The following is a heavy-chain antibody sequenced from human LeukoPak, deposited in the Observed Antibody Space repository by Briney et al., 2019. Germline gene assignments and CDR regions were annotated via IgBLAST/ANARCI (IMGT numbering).Heavy chain of an antibody. CDR2: INHSGST. CDR3: ARGLKWELLRGYYYYGMDV. J-gene: IGHJ6*02. Sequence: SQTLSLTCTVSGGSISSGGYYWSWIRQPPGKGLEWIGEINHSGSTNYNPSLKSRVTISVDTSKNQFSLKLSSVTAADTAVYYCARGLKWELLRGYYYYGMDVWGQGTTVTVSS. V-gene: IGHV4-30-2*01. CDR1: GGSISSGGYY. D-gene: IGHD1-26*01.